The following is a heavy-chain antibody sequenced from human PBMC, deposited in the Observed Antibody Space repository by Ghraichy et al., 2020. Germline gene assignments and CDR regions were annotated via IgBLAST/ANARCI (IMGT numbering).Heavy chain of an antibody. CDR3: ARGFVSPRGIAAAGTHY. CDR2: ISYDGSNK. Sequence: GESLNISCAASGFTFSSYAMHWVRQAPGKGLEWVAVISYDGSNKYYADSVKGRFTISRDNSKNTLYLQMNSLRAEDTAVYYCARGFVSPRGIAAAGTHYWGQGTLVTVSS. CDR1: GFTFSSYA. V-gene: IGHV3-30-3*01. J-gene: IGHJ4*02. D-gene: IGHD6-13*01.